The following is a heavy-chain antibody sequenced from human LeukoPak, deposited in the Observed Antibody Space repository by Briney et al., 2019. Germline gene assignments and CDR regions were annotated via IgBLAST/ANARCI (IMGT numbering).Heavy chain of an antibody. CDR2: IYFSGSP. V-gene: IGHV4-30-4*02. Sequence: SDTLALTCTVSGASITNDDYYWSWIRQPPGKGLEWVGYIYFSGSPCYNPPLQSRASGSVDTSKSQSSLRLTSVTAADTAVYDGARRAPFSNWFYPWGQGTLVIVSS. CDR3: ARRAPFSNWFYP. D-gene: IGHD2-2*01. J-gene: IGHJ5*02. CDR1: GASITNDDYY.